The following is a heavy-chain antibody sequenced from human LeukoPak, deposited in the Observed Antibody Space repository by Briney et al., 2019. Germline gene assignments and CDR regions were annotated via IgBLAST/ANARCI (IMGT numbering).Heavy chain of an antibody. CDR1: GFSFSRYW. CDR2: IKSDGSEK. Sequence: PGGALRLCFATSGFSFSRYWMSTVRQAPGKGLERVANIKSDGSEKHNVESVKGRFSISRDNTKNSLFLQISSLRGDDSAVYYCAREPSQLWIDNWGQGTRVIVSS. J-gene: IGHJ4*02. V-gene: IGHV3-7*01. D-gene: IGHD5-18*01. CDR3: AREPSQLWIDN.